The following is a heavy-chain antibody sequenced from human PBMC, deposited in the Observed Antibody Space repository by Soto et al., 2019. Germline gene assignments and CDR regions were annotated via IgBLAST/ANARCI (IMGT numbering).Heavy chain of an antibody. Sequence: EVKLAESGGGLTKPGGSLRLSCAASGFLFSNAWMSWVRQGPGKGLEWVARIKSQSDGGATEYAAVVKGRFTISRDDSNNAVYLQMDSLTSDDTGVYYCLTAPIKLWPYDYWGQGTPVTVSS. CDR1: GFLFSNAW. CDR2: IKSQSDGGAT. V-gene: IGHV3-15*01. CDR3: LTAPIKLWPYDY. J-gene: IGHJ4*02. D-gene: IGHD3-16*01.